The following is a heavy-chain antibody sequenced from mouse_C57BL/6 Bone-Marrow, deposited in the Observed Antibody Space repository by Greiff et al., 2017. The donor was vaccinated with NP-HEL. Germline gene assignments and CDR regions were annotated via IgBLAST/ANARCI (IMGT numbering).Heavy chain of an antibody. CDR1: GFNIKDYY. Sequence: VQLQQSGAELVRPGASVKLSCTASGFNIKDYYMHWVKQRPEQGLEWIGRIDPEDGDTEYAPKFQGKATMTADTSSNTAYLQLSSLTFEDTAVYYCSPLIFYYGSSSFAYWGQGALVTVSA. V-gene: IGHV14-1*01. CDR2: IDPEDGDT. CDR3: SPLIFYYGSSSFAY. J-gene: IGHJ3*01. D-gene: IGHD1-1*01.